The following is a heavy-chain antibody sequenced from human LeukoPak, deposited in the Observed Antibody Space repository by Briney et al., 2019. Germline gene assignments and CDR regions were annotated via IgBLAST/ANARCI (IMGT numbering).Heavy chain of an antibody. D-gene: IGHD1-26*01. CDR2: ISAYNGKT. Sequence: ASVKVSCKASGYTFTSYGISGVRQAPGQGRAWMGWISAYNGKTNKAQELQGRVTMTTDTSTSTAYMELRSLRSDDTAVYYCARDFESEEWELLPGDYWGQGTLVTVSS. CDR3: ARDFESEEWELLPGDY. V-gene: IGHV1-18*01. CDR1: GYTFTSYG. J-gene: IGHJ4*02.